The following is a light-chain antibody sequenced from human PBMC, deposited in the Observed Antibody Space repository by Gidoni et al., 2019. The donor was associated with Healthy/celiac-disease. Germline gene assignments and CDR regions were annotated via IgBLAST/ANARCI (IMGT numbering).Light chain of an antibody. Sequence: QSALTQPASVSGSPRQSITISCTGTSSDVVGYNYVSWYQQHPGKAPKLMIYEVSTRPSGVSNRFSGSKSGNTASLTNSGLQAEDEADYYCSSYTSSSFLYVFGTGTKVTVL. CDR1: SSDVVGYNY. CDR3: SSYTSSSFLYV. CDR2: EVS. V-gene: IGLV2-14*01. J-gene: IGLJ1*01.